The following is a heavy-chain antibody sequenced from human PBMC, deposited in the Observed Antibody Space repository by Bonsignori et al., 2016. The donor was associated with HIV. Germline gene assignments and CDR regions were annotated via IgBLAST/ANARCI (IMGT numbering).Heavy chain of an antibody. CDR2: INPNSGGT. Sequence: WVRQAPGQGLEWMGWINPNSGGTNYAQKFQGRVTMTRDTSISTAYMELSRLRSDDTAVYYCARDSRYYYDSSGYLFYYYYYMDVWGKGTTVTVSS. J-gene: IGHJ6*03. D-gene: IGHD3-22*01. CDR3: ARDSRYYYDSSGYLFYYYYYMDV. V-gene: IGHV1-2*02.